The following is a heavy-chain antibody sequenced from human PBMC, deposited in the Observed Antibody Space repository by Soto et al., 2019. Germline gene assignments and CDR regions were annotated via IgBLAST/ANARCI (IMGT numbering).Heavy chain of an antibody. CDR2: IYYTGST. J-gene: IGHJ4*02. V-gene: IGHV4-39*01. D-gene: IGHD5-12*01. CDR3: ARHVVATMAFFDY. Sequence: ASETLSLTCTVSGGSTSSSSYYWGWIRQPPGKGLEWIGSIYYTGSTYYNPSLKSRVTISVDTSKNQFSLNLSSVTAADTAVYYCARHVVATMAFFDYWGPGNPVTVSS. CDR1: GGSTSSSSYY.